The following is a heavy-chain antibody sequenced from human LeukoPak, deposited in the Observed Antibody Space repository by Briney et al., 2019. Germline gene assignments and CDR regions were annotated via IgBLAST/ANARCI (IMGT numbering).Heavy chain of an antibody. J-gene: IGHJ4*02. CDR1: GCTFSSYA. CDR2: ISGSRGST. V-gene: IGHV3-23*01. D-gene: IGHD6-13*01. CDR3: AKRYSNNWYYFDY. Sequence: PGGSLRLSCAASGCTFSSYAISWVRQAPGKGLESVSSISGSRGSTYYADSVKGRFTISRDNSKNTLNMQMNSLRAEDTAVYYCAKRYSNNWYYFDYWGQGTLVTVSS.